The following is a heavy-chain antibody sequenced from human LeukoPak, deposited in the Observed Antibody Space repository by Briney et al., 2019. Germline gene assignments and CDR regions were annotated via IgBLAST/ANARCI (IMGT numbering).Heavy chain of an antibody. CDR3: ARGLRDRYGMDV. Sequence: GGSLRLSCAASGFTFSSYAMTWVRQAPGKGLVWVSRIHRDGNNINYADFVQGRFTVSRDNAKNTLYLQMHSLRVEDTAMYYCARGLRDRYGMDVWGQGTTVTVSS. CDR2: IHRDGNNI. CDR1: GFTFSSYA. V-gene: IGHV3-74*01. J-gene: IGHJ6*02.